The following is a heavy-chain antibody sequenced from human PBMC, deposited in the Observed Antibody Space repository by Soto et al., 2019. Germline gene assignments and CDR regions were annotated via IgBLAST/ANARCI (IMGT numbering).Heavy chain of an antibody. J-gene: IGHJ4*02. CDR3: VIQRSGVVY. CDR1: GFTFSSYS. CDR2: ISSSSNSI. Sequence: PGGSLRLSCAASGFTFSSYSMNWVRQAPGSGPEWVSYISSSSNSIYYADSVKGRFTMTRDTSVSTAYMDLNRLKSDDTAVYYCVIQRSGVVYWGQGTLVTVSS. V-gene: IGHV3-48*01. D-gene: IGHD2-15*01.